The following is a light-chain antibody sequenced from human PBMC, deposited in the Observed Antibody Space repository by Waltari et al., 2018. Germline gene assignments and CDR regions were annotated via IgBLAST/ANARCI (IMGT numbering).Light chain of an antibody. Sequence: EIVLTQSPGTLSLSPGERATLSCRASQSVSRSLAWYHQKPGQAPRLLIYGASSRATGVPDRFSGSGSGTDFSLTISRLEPEDFAVYYCQHYVRLPVSFGQGTKVEIK. J-gene: IGKJ1*01. CDR3: QHYVRLPVS. CDR1: QSVSRS. V-gene: IGKV3-20*01. CDR2: GAS.